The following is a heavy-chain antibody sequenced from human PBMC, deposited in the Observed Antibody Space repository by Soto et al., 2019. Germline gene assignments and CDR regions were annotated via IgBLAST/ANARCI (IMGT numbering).Heavy chain of an antibody. J-gene: IGHJ4*02. Sequence: QVQLQESGPGLVKPSGTLSLSCAVSGGSISSSDWWTWVRQPPGKGLEWIGEIHHTGNTNYNPSLKSRVTISLDKYKNQFSLNLTAVTAADTAVYYCARGPENWGQGTLVIVSS. CDR1: GGSISSSDW. CDR2: IHHTGNT. CDR3: ARGPEN. V-gene: IGHV4-4*02.